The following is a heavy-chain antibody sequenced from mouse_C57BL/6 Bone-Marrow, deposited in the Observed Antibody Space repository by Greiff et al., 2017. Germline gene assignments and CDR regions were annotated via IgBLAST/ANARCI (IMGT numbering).Heavy chain of an antibody. D-gene: IGHD1-1*01. Sequence: DVMLVESEGGLVQPGRSMKLSCTASGFTFSDYYMAWVRQVPEKGLEWVANINYDGSSTYYLDSLKSRFIISRDNAKNILYLQMSSLKSEDTATYYCARDLTTVDWYFDVWGTGTTVTVSS. CDR2: INYDGSST. CDR3: ARDLTTVDWYFDV. CDR1: GFTFSDYY. J-gene: IGHJ1*03. V-gene: IGHV5-16*01.